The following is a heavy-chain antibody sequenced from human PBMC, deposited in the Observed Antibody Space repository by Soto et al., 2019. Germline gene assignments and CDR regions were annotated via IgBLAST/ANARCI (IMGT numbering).Heavy chain of an antibody. CDR2: IYSNGDT. D-gene: IGHD2-15*01. Sequence: EVRLVETGGGLIQPGGSLRLSCAVSGFTVGYNYMYWVRQPPGKGLEWVSLIYSNGDTRYADSVAGRFTVSRDSSTNTLYLQMNNLRDEDTAVYYCARKTDSGGNGGFWGQGTLVTVSS. CDR1: GFTVGYNY. J-gene: IGHJ4*02. V-gene: IGHV3-53*02. CDR3: ARKTDSGGNGGF.